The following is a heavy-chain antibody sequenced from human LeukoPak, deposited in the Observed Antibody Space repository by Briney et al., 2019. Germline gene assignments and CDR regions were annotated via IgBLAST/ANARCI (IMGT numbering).Heavy chain of an antibody. CDR3: ARDPGIAVAGPLRY. V-gene: IGHV1-69*05. CDR2: IIPIFGTA. D-gene: IGHD6-19*01. J-gene: IGHJ4*02. Sequence: SVKVSCKASGGTFSSYAISWVRQAPGQGLEWMGGIIPIFGTANYAQKFQGRVTITTDESTSAAYMELSSLRSEDTAVYYCARDPGIAVAGPLRYWGQGTLVTVSS. CDR1: GGTFSSYA.